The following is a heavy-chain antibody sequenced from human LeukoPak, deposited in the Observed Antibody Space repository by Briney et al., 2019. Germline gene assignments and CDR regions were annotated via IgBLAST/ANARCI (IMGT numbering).Heavy chain of an antibody. V-gene: IGHV6-1*01. D-gene: IGHD6-13*01. CDR3: ANLIAAAGSLMDV. Sequence: SQTLSLTCAIPGDSASRNSAACNWIRQSPSRGLEWLGRTYYRSKRYNNYAVSVKSRITINADTSKNQFSLQLSSVTPDDTAVYYCANLIAAAGSLMDVWGQGTTVTVSS. CDR2: TYYRSKRYN. CDR1: GDSASRNSAA. J-gene: IGHJ6*02.